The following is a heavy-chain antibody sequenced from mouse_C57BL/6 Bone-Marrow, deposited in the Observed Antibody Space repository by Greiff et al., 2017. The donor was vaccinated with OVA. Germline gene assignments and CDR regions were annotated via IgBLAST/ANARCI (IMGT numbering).Heavy chain of an antibody. CDR2: ISSGGSYT. CDR1: GFTFSSYG. V-gene: IGHV5-6*01. Sequence: EVKLMESGGDLVKPGGSLKLSCAASGFTFSSYGMSWVRQTPDKRLEWVATISSGGSYTYYPDSVKGRFTISRDNAKNTLYLQMSSLKSEDTAMYYCARHPVYGFAYWGQGTLVTVSA. D-gene: IGHD1-2*01. J-gene: IGHJ3*01. CDR3: ARHPVYGFAY.